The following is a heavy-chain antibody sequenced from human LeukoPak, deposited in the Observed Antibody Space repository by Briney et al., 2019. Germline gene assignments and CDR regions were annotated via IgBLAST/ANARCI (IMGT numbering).Heavy chain of an antibody. Sequence: GGSLRLSCAASGFTFSSYAMSWVRRAPGKGLEWVSGISGSGGSTYYADSVKGRFTISRDNSKNSLYLQMNSLRAEDTAVYYCAKKGVAAAAGTPYYFDYWGQGTLVTVSS. J-gene: IGHJ4*02. CDR2: ISGSGGST. CDR1: GFTFSSYA. V-gene: IGHV3-23*01. D-gene: IGHD6-13*01. CDR3: AKKGVAAAAGTPYYFDY.